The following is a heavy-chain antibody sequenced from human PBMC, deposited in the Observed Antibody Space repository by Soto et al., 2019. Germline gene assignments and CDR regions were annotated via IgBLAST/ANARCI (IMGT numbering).Heavy chain of an antibody. CDR2: ISAYNHYT. D-gene: IGHD1-26*01. J-gene: IGHJ4*02. V-gene: IGHV1-18*01. CDR3: ARVGPSREVPYPFEY. CDR1: GYTFSTYG. Sequence: GHEVRKPGASVNVSCKASGYTFSTYGISWVRQAPGQGLEWMGWISAYNHYTNYAQKFQGRVTMTTDTSTNTAYMELRSLRSGDTAMYFCARVGPSREVPYPFEYWGQGTLVTVSS.